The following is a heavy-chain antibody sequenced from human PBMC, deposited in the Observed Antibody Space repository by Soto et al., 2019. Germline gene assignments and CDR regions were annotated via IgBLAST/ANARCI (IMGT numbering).Heavy chain of an antibody. V-gene: IGHV3-23*01. D-gene: IGHD4-4*01. Sequence: QPGGSLRLSCVASGFSFNIDAMSWVRQAPGKGLEWVPRISGSGGTTHYADSVKGRFTISRDNSKNTLSLQMNSLRAEDTAVYYCAKIYSTWSTFDYWGQGTLVTVSS. CDR3: AKIYSTWSTFDY. CDR1: GFSFNIDA. CDR2: ISGSGGTT. J-gene: IGHJ4*02.